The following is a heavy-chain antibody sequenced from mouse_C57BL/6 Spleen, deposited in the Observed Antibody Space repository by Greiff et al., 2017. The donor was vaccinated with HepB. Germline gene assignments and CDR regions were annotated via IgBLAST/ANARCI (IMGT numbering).Heavy chain of an antibody. V-gene: IGHV1-7*01. CDR1: GYTFTSYW. CDR3: ARLFTTVVAHFDY. CDR2: INPSSGYT. Sequence: VKLMESGAELAKPGASVKLSCKASGYTFTSYWMHWVKQRPGQGLEWIGYINPSSGYTKYNQKFKDKATLTADKSSSTAYMQLSSLTYEDSAVYDCARLFTTVVAHFDYWGQGTTLTVSS. J-gene: IGHJ2*01. D-gene: IGHD1-1*01.